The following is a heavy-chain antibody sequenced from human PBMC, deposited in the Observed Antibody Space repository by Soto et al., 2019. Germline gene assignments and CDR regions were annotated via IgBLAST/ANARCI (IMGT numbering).Heavy chain of an antibody. CDR3: ARGGVTGIVGIFGSPLDI. J-gene: IGHJ3*02. V-gene: IGHV3-33*01. CDR2: IGYDGNNK. D-gene: IGHD1-1*01. Sequence: QVQLVESGGGWVQPGRSLRLSCAATGFSFTTYGMHWVRQAPGKGMEWVAVIGYDGNNKYYADSVEGRFTISRDNSKNTVYLQMKSLRGDDTAVYYCARGGVTGIVGIFGSPLDICGQGTVVTVSS. CDR1: GFSFTTYG.